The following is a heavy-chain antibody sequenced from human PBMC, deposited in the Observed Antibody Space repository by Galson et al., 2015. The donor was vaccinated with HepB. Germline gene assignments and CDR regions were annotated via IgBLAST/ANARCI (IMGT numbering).Heavy chain of an antibody. D-gene: IGHD6-13*01. CDR3: AHQHNSRYYWYFDL. V-gene: IGHV2-5*01. Sequence: PALVKPTQTLTLTCTFSGFSLSTSGVGVGWIRQPPGKALEWLALIYWNDDKRYSPSLKSRLTITKDTSKNQVVLTMTNMDPVDTATYYCAHQHNSRYYWYFDLWGRGTLVTVSS. J-gene: IGHJ2*01. CDR1: GFSLSTSGVG. CDR2: IYWNDDK.